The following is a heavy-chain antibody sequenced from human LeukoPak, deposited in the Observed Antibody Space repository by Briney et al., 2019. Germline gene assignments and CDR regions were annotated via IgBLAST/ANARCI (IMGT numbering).Heavy chain of an antibody. CDR2: IKQDGSEK. Sequence: PGGSLRLSCAASGFTFSSYWMSWVRQAPGKGLEWVANIKQDGSEKYYVDSVKGRFTISRDNAKNSLYLQMNSLRAEDTAVYYCARGPDYYGSGSCFDCWGQGTLVTVSS. CDR1: GFTFSSYW. J-gene: IGHJ4*02. CDR3: ARGPDYYGSGSCFDC. D-gene: IGHD3-10*01. V-gene: IGHV3-7*01.